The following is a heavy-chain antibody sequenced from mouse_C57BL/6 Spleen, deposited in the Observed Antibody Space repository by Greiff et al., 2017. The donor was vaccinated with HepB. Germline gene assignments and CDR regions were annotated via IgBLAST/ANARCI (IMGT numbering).Heavy chain of an antibody. Sequence: QVQLQQPGAELVMPGASVKLSCKASGYTFTSYWMHWVKQRPGQGLEWLGEIDPSDSYTNYNQKFKGKSTLTVDKSSSTAYMQLSSLTSEDSAVYYCATITPVTDYWGQGTTLTVSS. CDR3: ATITPVTDY. J-gene: IGHJ2*01. D-gene: IGHD1-1*01. V-gene: IGHV1-69*01. CDR1: GYTFTSYW. CDR2: IDPSDSYT.